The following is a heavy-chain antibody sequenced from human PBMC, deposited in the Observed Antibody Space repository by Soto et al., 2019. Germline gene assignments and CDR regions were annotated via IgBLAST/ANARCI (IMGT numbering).Heavy chain of an antibody. V-gene: IGHV3-15*01. CDR1: GFTFSNAW. J-gene: IGHJ6*03. CDR3: TTDLSQYYDSSGYFTYYYYYMDV. D-gene: IGHD3-22*01. Sequence: GGSLRLSCAASGFTFSNAWMSWVRQAPGKGLEWVGRIKSKTDGGTTDYGGHQKGRFTITSYDSKNTLDLQMNSLKTEDTAVYYCTTDLSQYYDSSGYFTYYYYYMDVWGKGTTVTVSS. CDR2: IKSKTDGGTT.